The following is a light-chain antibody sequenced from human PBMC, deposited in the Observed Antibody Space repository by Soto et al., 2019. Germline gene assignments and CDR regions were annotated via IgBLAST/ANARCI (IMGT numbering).Light chain of an antibody. J-gene: IGKJ5*01. CDR3: QQRSNWPIT. CDR2: DAS. Sequence: EIVLTQSPATLSLSPGERATLSCRASQSVNSYLAWYQQKPGQAPRLLIYDASNRATGIPARFSGSGSGTDFTLTISSLEPEDFAVYYCQQRSNWPITFGQGTRLENK. CDR1: QSVNSY. V-gene: IGKV3-11*01.